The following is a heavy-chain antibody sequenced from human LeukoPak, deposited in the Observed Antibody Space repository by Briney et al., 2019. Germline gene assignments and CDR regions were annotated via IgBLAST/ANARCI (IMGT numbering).Heavy chain of an antibody. CDR3: AGPQVVVLNPFDY. D-gene: IGHD3-10*01. J-gene: IGHJ4*02. CDR1: GSTFSTYA. CDR2: ITGSADRT. Sequence: GGSLRLSCAASGSTFSTYAMSWVRQAPGKGLKWVSAITGSADRTHYADSVKGRFTISRDNSKNIVYLQMNSLRAKDTAVYFCAGPQVVVLNPFDYWGQGTLVTVSS. V-gene: IGHV3-23*01.